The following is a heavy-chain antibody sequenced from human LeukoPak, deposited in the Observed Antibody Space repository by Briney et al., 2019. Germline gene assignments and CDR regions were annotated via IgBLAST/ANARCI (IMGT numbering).Heavy chain of an antibody. Sequence: ASVRVSCKASRYTFTGYYIHWVRQAPGQGLEWMGWINPNTGGTNYAQKFQGCVTMTRDTSINTAYMELSRLRSDDTAVYYCARVQQDCQTSLGVLRCAFDIWGQGTMVTVSS. J-gene: IGHJ3*02. V-gene: IGHV1-2*04. CDR1: RYTFTGYY. D-gene: IGHD3-16*01. CDR2: INPNTGGT. CDR3: ARVQQDCQTSLGVLRCAFDI.